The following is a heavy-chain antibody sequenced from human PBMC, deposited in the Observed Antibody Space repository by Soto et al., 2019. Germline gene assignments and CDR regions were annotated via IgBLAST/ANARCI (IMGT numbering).Heavy chain of an antibody. CDR2: IIPIFGTA. D-gene: IGHD3-16*02. CDR3: ASGDMIPFRGVIASDWRFDP. V-gene: IGHV1-69*13. Sequence: ASVKVSCKASGGTFSIYAISWVRQAPGQGLEWMGGIIPIFGTANYAQKFQGIVTITADESTSAAYMELSSLRSEDTAVYYCASGDMIPFRGVIASDWRFDPWGQATLVTVSS. CDR1: GGTFSIYA. J-gene: IGHJ5*02.